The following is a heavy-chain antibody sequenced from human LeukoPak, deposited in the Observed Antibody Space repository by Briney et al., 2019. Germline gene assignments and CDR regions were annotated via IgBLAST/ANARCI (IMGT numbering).Heavy chain of an antibody. Sequence: ASVKVSCKASGYTFTRHAIHWVRQAPGQRLEWMGWINAGNGDTKYSQKFQGRVTFTGDTSASTAYMELSSLKSEDTAVYYCARVLRVGRQSPLRYWGQGTLVTVSS. V-gene: IGHV1-3*01. CDR3: ARVLRVGRQSPLRY. J-gene: IGHJ4*02. CDR1: GYTFTRHA. D-gene: IGHD2-15*01. CDR2: INAGNGDT.